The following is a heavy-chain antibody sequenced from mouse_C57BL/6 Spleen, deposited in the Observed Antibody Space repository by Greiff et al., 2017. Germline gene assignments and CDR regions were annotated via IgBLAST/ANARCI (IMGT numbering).Heavy chain of an antibody. CDR1: GYTFTSYW. Sequence: QVQLQQPGAELVMPGASVKLSCKASGYTFTSYWMHWVKQRPGQGLEWIGEIDPSDSYTNYNQKFKGKSTLTVDKSSSTAYMQLSSLTSEDSAVXFCARRGIEVAADYWGQGTTLTVSS. CDR3: ARRGIEVAADY. J-gene: IGHJ2*01. D-gene: IGHD1-1*02. CDR2: IDPSDSYT. V-gene: IGHV1-69*01.